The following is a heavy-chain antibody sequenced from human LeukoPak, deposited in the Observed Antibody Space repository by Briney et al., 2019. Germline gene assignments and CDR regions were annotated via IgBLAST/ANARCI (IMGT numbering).Heavy chain of an antibody. V-gene: IGHV4-61*02. J-gene: IGHJ4*02. D-gene: IGHD5-18*01. CDR2: IYTSGST. Sequence: SQTLSLTCTVSGGSISSGSYYWSWIRQPAGKGLEWIGRIYTSGSTNYNPSLKSRVTISVDTSKNQFSLKLSSVTAADTAVYYCARVYNSFGLLYWGQGTLVTVSS. CDR1: GGSISSGSYY. CDR3: ARVYNSFGLLY.